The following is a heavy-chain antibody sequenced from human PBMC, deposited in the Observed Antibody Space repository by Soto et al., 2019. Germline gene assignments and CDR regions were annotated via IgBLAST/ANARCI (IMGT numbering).Heavy chain of an antibody. V-gene: IGHV4-31*03. CDR3: ARKDSGYADYMDV. CDR2: IYYSGST. J-gene: IGHJ6*03. CDR1: GGSISSGGYY. Sequence: LSLTCTVSGGSISSGGYYWSWIRQHPGKGLEWIGYIYYSGSTYYNPSLKSRVTMSVDTSENQFSLRLSSVTAADTAVYYCARKDSGYADYMDVWGKGTTVTVSS. D-gene: IGHD5-12*01.